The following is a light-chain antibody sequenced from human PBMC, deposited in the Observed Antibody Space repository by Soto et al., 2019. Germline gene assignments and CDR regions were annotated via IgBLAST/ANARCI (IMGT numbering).Light chain of an antibody. CDR1: QSVSNNY. J-gene: IGKJ1*01. CDR2: GAS. V-gene: IGKV3-20*01. Sequence: EIVLTQSPGTLSLSPGERATLSCSASQSVSNNYLAWYQQKPGQAPRLLIYGASNRATGIPDRFSGSGSGTEFTLTITSLQPEDFATYYCQQSGDTPPWTFGQGTKVDIK. CDR3: QQSGDTPPWT.